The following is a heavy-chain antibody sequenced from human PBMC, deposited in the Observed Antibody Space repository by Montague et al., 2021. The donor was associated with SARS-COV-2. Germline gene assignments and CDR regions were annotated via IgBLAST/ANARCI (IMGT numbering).Heavy chain of an antibody. CDR3: ARDPTPTSAFLQWILDP. Sequence: SLRLSCAASGFIASNYGMHWARQAPGKGLEWVAVMSYDGTIKYYADSVKGRFTIPRDNSKSTVWLQMKSLRPEDTAIYYCARDPTPTSAFLQWILDPWGQGTLVTVSS. CDR1: GFIASNYG. V-gene: IGHV3-30*03. D-gene: IGHD3-3*01. J-gene: IGHJ5*02. CDR2: MSYDGTIK.